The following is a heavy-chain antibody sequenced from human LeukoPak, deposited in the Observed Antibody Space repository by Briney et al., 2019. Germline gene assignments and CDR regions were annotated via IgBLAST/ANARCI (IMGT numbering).Heavy chain of an antibody. CDR2: IDSTSRYI. V-gene: IGHV3-21*01. Sequence: GGSLRLSCAASGFTISSYTFGSYTMNWVRQAPGKGLEWLASIDSTSRYIYYTDSAKGRFTISRDNAKNSLYLQMNSLRADDTAVYYCARGGSYVHYWGQGTLVTVSS. D-gene: IGHD1-26*01. CDR3: ARGGSYVHY. J-gene: IGHJ4*02. CDR1: GFTISSYTFGSYT.